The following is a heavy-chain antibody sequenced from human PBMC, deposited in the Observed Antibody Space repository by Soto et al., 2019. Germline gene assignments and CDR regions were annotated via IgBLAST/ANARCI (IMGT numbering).Heavy chain of an antibody. CDR3: AKDYYDSSGLVDY. J-gene: IGHJ4*02. D-gene: IGHD3-22*01. CDR1: GFTFSSYG. V-gene: IGHV3-30*18. Sequence: GGSLRLSCAASGFTFSSYGMHWVRQAPGKGLEWVAVISYDGSNKYYADSVKGRFTISRDNSKNTLYLQMNSLRAEDTAVYYCAKDYYDSSGLVDYWGQGTLVTVSS. CDR2: ISYDGSNK.